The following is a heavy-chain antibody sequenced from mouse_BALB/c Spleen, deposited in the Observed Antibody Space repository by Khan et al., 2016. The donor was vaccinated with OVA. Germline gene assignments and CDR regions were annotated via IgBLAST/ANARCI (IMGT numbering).Heavy chain of an antibody. D-gene: IGHD2-14*01. CDR1: GYTFTNYG. V-gene: IGHV9-3-1*01. CDR2: INTYTGEP. J-gene: IGHJ4*01. Sequence: QIQLVQSGPELKKPGETVKISCKASGYTFTNYGMNWVKQAPGKGLKWMGWINTYTGEPTYADDFKGRFAFSLETSASTAYLQINHLKNEDTAKYFCARGRNDRIYAIDYWGQGTSVTVSS. CDR3: ARGRNDRIYAIDY.